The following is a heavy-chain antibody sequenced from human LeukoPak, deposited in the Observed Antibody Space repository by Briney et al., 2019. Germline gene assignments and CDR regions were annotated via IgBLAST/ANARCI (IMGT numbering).Heavy chain of an antibody. CDR3: ARESSVVRGVITDFDY. J-gene: IGHJ4*02. D-gene: IGHD3-10*01. V-gene: IGHV3-7*01. CDR1: GFTVSSNY. Sequence: GGSLRLSCAASGFTVSSNYMSWVRQAPGKGLEWVANIKADGSEKFYVDSVKGRFTISRDNAKNSLYLQMNSLRAEDTAVYYCARESSVVRGVITDFDYWGQGTLVTVSS. CDR2: IKADGSEK.